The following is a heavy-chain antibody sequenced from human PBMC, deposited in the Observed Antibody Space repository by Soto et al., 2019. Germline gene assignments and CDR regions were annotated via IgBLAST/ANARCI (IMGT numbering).Heavy chain of an antibody. CDR3: ARAIAVGSTSLDY. Sequence: PGGSLRLSCAASGFTVSSTYMNWVRQAPGRGLEWVSYISSRSSTIYHADSVKGRFTISRDNAKNSLYLQMDSLRDEDTAVYFCARAIAVGSTSLDYWGLGTRVTVSS. CDR1: GFTVSSTY. J-gene: IGHJ4*02. D-gene: IGHD6-19*01. CDR2: ISSRSSTI. V-gene: IGHV3-48*02.